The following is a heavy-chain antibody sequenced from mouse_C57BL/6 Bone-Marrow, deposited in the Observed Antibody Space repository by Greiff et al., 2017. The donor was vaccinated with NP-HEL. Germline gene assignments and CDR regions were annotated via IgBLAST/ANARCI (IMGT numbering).Heavy chain of an antibody. CDR2: IRLKSDNYAT. CDR1: GFTFSNYW. Sequence: DVMLVESGGGLVQPGGSMKLSCVASGFTFSNYWMNWVRQSPEKGLEWVAQIRLKSDNYATHYAESVKGRFTISRDDSKSSVYLQMNNLRAEDTGIYYCTGGNWEGGYWGQGTTLTVSS. D-gene: IGHD4-1*02. V-gene: IGHV6-3*01. J-gene: IGHJ2*01. CDR3: TGGNWEGGY.